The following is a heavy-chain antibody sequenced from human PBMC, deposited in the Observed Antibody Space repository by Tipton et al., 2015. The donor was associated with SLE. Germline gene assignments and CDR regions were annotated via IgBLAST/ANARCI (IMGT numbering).Heavy chain of an antibody. CDR3: ARDRGGGPTPDALDI. D-gene: IGHD3-10*01. J-gene: IGHJ3*02. CDR2: IYYSGST. V-gene: IGHV4-59*01. CDR1: GGSISSYY. Sequence: TLSLTCTVSGGSISSYYWSWIRQPPGKGLAWIGYIYYSGSTNYNPSLKSRVTISVDTSKNQFSLRLSSVTAADTAVYYCARDRGGGPTPDALDIWGQGTMVTVSS.